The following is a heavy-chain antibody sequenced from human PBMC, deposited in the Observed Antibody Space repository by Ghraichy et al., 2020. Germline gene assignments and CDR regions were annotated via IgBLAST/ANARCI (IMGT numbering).Heavy chain of an antibody. CDR1: EFTFSSYG. Sequence: GGFLRLSCAASEFTFSSYGMHWVRQAPGKGLQWVAVISNDGSNKLYADSVKGRFTISRDNSKNTLYLQMNSLRAEDTAVYYCAKVQTINSGTYFDYWGQGTLVTVSS. J-gene: IGHJ4*02. D-gene: IGHD1-26*01. CDR3: AKVQTINSGTYFDY. V-gene: IGHV3-30*18. CDR2: ISNDGSNK.